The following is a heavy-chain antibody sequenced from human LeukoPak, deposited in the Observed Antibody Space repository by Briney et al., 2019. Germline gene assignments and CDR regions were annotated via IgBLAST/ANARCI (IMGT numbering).Heavy chain of an antibody. CDR3: AKSLYCGDDCF. CDR1: GGSFNYY. CDR2: INHSGIT. V-gene: IGHV4-34*01. Sequence: PSGTLSLTCAVYGGSFNYYWSWIRQPPGKGLEWIGEINHSGITKYNPSLKSRVSISVDTSKNQFSLRLSSVTAADTAIYYCAKSLYCGDDCFWGPGTMVTVSS. J-gene: IGHJ3*01. D-gene: IGHD2-21*02.